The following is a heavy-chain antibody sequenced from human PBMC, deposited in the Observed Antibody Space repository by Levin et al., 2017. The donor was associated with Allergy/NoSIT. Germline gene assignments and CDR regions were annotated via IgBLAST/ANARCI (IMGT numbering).Heavy chain of an antibody. V-gene: IGHV3-21*01. Sequence: LSLTCAASGFTFSSYSMNWVRQAPGKGLEWVSSISSSSSYIYYADSVKGRFTISRDNAKNSLYLQMNSLRAEDTAVYYCARAQYCSSTSCYHSYYYGMDVWGQGTTVTVSS. CDR2: ISSSSSYI. CDR1: GFTFSSYS. CDR3: ARAQYCSSTSCYHSYYYGMDV. J-gene: IGHJ6*02. D-gene: IGHD2-2*01.